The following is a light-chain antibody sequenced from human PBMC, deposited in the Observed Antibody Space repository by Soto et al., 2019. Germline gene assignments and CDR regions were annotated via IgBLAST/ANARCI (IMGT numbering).Light chain of an antibody. CDR2: DAS. J-gene: IGKJ1*01. CDR3: QQRSNWPWT. Sequence: EIVLKQSPATLSLSPGERATLSCRASQSVRSYLAWYQQKPGQAPRLLIYDASSRATGIPGRFSGSGSGTDFTLTISSLEPEDFAVYYCQQRSNWPWTFGQGTQVEIK. CDR1: QSVRSY. V-gene: IGKV3-11*01.